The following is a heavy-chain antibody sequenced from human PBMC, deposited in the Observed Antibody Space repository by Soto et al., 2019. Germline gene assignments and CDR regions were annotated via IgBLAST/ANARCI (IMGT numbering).Heavy chain of an antibody. Sequence: SETLSLTCTVSGGSISSSSYYWGWIRQPPGKGLEWIGSIYYSGSTYYNPSLKSRVTISVDTSKNQFSLKLSSVTAADTAVYYCARHKNWNDAGRWFDPWGQGTLVTVSS. CDR1: GGSISSSSYY. D-gene: IGHD1-1*01. J-gene: IGHJ5*02. CDR3: ARHKNWNDAGRWFDP. CDR2: IYYSGST. V-gene: IGHV4-39*01.